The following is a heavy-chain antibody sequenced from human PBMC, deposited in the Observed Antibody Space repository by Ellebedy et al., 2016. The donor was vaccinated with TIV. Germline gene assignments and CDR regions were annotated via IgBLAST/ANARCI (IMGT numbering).Heavy chain of an antibody. CDR2: IKQDGSEK. CDR3: AGRAYNWNDGSLFDY. CDR1: GFTFSSYW. V-gene: IGHV3-7*03. J-gene: IGHJ4*02. D-gene: IGHD1-1*01. Sequence: GGSLRLSCAASGFTFSSYWMSWVRQAPGKGLERVANIKQDGSEKYYVDSVKGRFTISRDNAKNSLYLQMNSLRAEDTAVYYCAGRAYNWNDGSLFDYWGQGTLVTVSS.